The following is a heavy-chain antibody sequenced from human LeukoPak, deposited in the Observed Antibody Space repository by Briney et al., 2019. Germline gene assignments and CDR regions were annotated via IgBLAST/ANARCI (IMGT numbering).Heavy chain of an antibody. CDR2: MSPDSGYT. CDR3: EVYTGYDSF. D-gene: IGHD5-12*01. Sequence: ASVKVSCKASGYTFTSYDITWVRQATGQGLEWMGWMSPDSGYTGYAQTFQGRVSLTRNTSVSTAFMELSSLRSEDTAVYYCEVYTGYDSFWGQGTLVTVSS. V-gene: IGHV1-8*01. CDR1: GYTFTSYD. J-gene: IGHJ4*02.